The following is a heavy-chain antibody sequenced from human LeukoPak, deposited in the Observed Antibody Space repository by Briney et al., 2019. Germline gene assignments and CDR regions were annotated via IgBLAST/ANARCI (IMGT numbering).Heavy chain of an antibody. CDR1: GFAFIDHW. D-gene: IGHD6-6*01. CDR2: INQDESKK. V-gene: IGHV3-7*01. J-gene: IGHJ5*02. CDR3: ALSTYSSSPS. Sequence: GGSLRLSCAASGFAFIDHWMIWGRQAPGKGLEWVANINQDESKKYYVDSVEGRFTISRDNAKNSLYLQMNSLRAEDTALYYCALSTYSSSPSWGQRTPVTVSS.